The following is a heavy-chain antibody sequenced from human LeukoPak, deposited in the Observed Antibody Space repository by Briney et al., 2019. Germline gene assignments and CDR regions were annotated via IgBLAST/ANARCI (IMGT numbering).Heavy chain of an antibody. CDR1: GGTFSSYA. V-gene: IGHV1-69*05. Sequence: SVKVSCKASGGTFSSYAISWVRQAPGQGLEWMGGIIPIFGTANYAQKFQGRVTITTDESTSTAYMELSSLRSEDTAVYYCARDGVVPAASDAFDIWGQGTMVTVSS. CDR3: ARDGVVPAASDAFDI. CDR2: IIPIFGTA. D-gene: IGHD2-2*01. J-gene: IGHJ3*02.